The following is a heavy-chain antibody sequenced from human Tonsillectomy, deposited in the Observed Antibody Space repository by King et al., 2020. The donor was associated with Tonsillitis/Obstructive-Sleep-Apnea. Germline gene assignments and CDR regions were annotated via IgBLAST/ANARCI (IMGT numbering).Heavy chain of an antibody. Sequence: VQLVESGGGVVQPGRSLRLSCAASGFTFSSYCMHWVRQAPGKGLGWVAVIWYDGRNKDFSDSVKGRFTIARDNSKNTLYLQMNSLRAEDTAVYYCARVKTSVDAFDIWGQGTMVTVSS. CDR3: ARVKTSVDAFDI. V-gene: IGHV3-33*01. CDR2: IWYDGRNK. CDR1: GFTFSSYC. D-gene: IGHD1-14*01. J-gene: IGHJ3*02.